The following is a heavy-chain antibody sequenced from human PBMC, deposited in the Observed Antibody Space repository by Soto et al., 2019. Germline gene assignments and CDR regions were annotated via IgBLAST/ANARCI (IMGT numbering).Heavy chain of an antibody. CDR3: ARDQAYDFWSGYYEGMDV. J-gene: IGHJ6*02. Sequence: QVQLQESGPGLVKPSQTLSLTCTVSGGSISSGDYYWSWIRQPPGKGLEWIGYIYYSGSTYYNPSLKSRVTISVDTSKNQFSLKLSSVTAADTAVYYCARDQAYDFWSGYYEGMDVWGQGTTVTVSS. CDR1: GGSISSGDYY. V-gene: IGHV4-30-4*01. CDR2: IYYSGST. D-gene: IGHD3-3*01.